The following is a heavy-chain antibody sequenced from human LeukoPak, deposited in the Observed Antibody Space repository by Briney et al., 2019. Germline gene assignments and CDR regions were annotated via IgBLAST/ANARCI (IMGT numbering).Heavy chain of an antibody. J-gene: IGHJ4*02. CDR1: GFTFSTYF. Sequence: KPGGSLRLSCEASGFTFSTYFISWIRQAPGKGLQWVGYITNSGRSTNYADAVKGRFTISRDNAKKSVYLEMTDLRAEDTAVYYCAREASGNYHAFDSWGQGTLVTVSS. V-gene: IGHV3-11*04. CDR3: AREASGNYHAFDS. CDR2: ITNSGRST. D-gene: IGHD1-26*01.